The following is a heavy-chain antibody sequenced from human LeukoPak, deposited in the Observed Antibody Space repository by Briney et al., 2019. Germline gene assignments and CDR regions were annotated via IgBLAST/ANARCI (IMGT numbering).Heavy chain of an antibody. CDR2: IYYSGNT. CDR3: ARQGFGGITRSIEY. J-gene: IGHJ4*02. Sequence: PSETLSLTCTVSIGSFSSSTYYCGWIRQPPGKGLEWIGGIYYSGNTYYNPSLKSRVTMSVDTSKNQFSLKLSSVTAADTDVYYYARQGFGGITRSIEYWGQGTLVTVSS. V-gene: IGHV4-39*01. D-gene: IGHD3-10*01. CDR1: IGSFSSSTYY.